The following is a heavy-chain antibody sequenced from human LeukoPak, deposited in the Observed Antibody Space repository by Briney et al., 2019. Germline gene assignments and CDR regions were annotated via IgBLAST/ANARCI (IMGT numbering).Heavy chain of an antibody. CDR3: ARLVHLYHNWFDS. CDR1: GYSFTKYW. J-gene: IGHJ5*01. Sequence: GESLKISCKSSGYSFTKYWIGWVRQMPGKGLEWVGIIYPGDSDTRYSPSFQGQVTISADKSITTAYLHWRSLKASDTAMYYCARLVHLYHNWFDSWGQGTLVTVSS. V-gene: IGHV5-51*03. CDR2: IYPGDSDT. D-gene: IGHD2-2*02.